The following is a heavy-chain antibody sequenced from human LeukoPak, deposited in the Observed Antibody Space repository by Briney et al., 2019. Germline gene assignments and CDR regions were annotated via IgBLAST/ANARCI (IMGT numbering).Heavy chain of an antibody. D-gene: IGHD2-2*01. CDR3: ARGGIGYCSTTRCSFDC. Sequence: SQTLSLTCAISDDSVSSNSAAWNWIRQSPSRGLEWLGRSYYRSKWSNDYALSVKSRIAINPDTSKNQFSLQLKSVTPEDTAVYYCARGGIGYCSTTRCSFDCWGQGTLVTVSS. V-gene: IGHV6-1*01. CDR1: DDSVSSNSAA. J-gene: IGHJ4*02. CDR2: SYYRSKWSN.